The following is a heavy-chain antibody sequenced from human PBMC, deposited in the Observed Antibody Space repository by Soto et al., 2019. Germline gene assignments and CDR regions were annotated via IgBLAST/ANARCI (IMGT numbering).Heavy chain of an antibody. D-gene: IGHD3-22*01. CDR2: SSGSGGST. J-gene: IGHJ3*02. CDR3: ARDDSRAYYYDAFDI. CDR1: GFTFSSYA. Sequence: EVQLLESGGGLAQPGGSLRLSCAASGFTFSSYAMTWVRQAPGQGLEWVSVSSGSGGSTYYADSVKGRFTISRDNSKNTLYLQMNSLRAEDTAVYYCARDDSRAYYYDAFDIWDQGTMVTVSS. V-gene: IGHV3-23*01.